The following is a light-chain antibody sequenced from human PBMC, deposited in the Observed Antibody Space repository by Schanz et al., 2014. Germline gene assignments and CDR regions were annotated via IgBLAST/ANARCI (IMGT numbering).Light chain of an antibody. CDR1: QSISSW. CDR3: QQSYTCPRT. CDR2: AAS. Sequence: DIQMTQSPSTLSASVGDRVTITCRASQSISSWLAWYQQKPGKAPKLLIYAASTLQSGVPSRFSGSGSGTDFTLTIYGPQTEDFGTYYCQQSYTCPRTFGQGTKVEIK. J-gene: IGKJ1*01. V-gene: IGKV1-39*01.